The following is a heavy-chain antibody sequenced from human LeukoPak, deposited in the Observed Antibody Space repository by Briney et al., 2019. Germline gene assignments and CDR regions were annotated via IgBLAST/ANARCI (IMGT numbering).Heavy chain of an antibody. V-gene: IGHV4-39*07. J-gene: IGHJ4*02. CDR2: IYYSGST. D-gene: IGHD6-19*01. Sequence: SETLSLTCTDSGGSISSNNYYWGWIRQPPGKGLEWIGNIYYSGSTYYNPSLKSRVTISVDTSKNQFSLKLSSVTAADTAVFYCARRQWLVSDFDYWGQGTLVTVSS. CDR1: GGSISSNNYY. CDR3: ARRQWLVSDFDY.